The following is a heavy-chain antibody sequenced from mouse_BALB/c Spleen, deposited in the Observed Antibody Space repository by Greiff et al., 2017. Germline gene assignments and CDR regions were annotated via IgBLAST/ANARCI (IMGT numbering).Heavy chain of an antibody. D-gene: IGHD1-1*01. CDR3: ARKGDYDGTMDY. J-gene: IGHJ4*01. CDR2: ISYSGST. V-gene: IGHV3-2*02. CDR1: GYSITSDYA. Sequence: EVKLLESGPGLVKPSQSLSLTCTVTGYSITSDYAWNWIRQFPGNKLEWMGYISYSGSTSYNPSLKSRISITRDTSKNQFFLQLNSVTTEDTATYYCARKGDYDGTMDYWGQGTSVTVSS.